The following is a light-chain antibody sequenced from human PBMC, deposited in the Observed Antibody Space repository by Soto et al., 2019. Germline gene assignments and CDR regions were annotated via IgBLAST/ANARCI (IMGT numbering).Light chain of an antibody. V-gene: IGLV1-44*01. CDR1: SSNIGSNT. Sequence: QSVLTQPPSASGTPGQRVTISCSGSSSNIGSNTVNWYQQLPGTAPKLLIYSNNQRPSGVPDRFSGSKSGTSASLAISGLQSEDEADYYCAAWYDSLNGVVFGGGTNLTVL. J-gene: IGLJ2*01. CDR3: AAWYDSLNGVV. CDR2: SNN.